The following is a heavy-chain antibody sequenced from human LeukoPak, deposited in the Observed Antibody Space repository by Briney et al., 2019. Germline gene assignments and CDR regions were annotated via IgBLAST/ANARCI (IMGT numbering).Heavy chain of an antibody. CDR1: GFTYTKHA. CDR2: ISYDGSNK. CDR3: AKGSKEVLFTRDHYMDV. D-gene: IGHD3-3*01. V-gene: IGHV3-30*04. J-gene: IGHJ6*03. Sequence: PGGSLRLSCAASGFTYTKHAMHWVRQAPGKGLEWVAVISYDGSNKKYADSVKGRFTISRDNSKNTLYLQMNSLRAEDTAVYHCAKGSKEVLFTRDHYMDVWGKGTTVTISS.